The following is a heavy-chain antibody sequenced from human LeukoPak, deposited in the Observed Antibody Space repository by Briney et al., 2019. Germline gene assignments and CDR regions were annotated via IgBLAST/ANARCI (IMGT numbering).Heavy chain of an antibody. D-gene: IGHD7-27*01. V-gene: IGHV1-8*01. CDR1: GYTFTSYD. CDR3: AKVPRELTGK. J-gene: IGHJ4*02. CDR2: MNPNSGNT. Sequence: ASVKVSCKASGYTFTSYDINWVRQATGQGLEWMGYMNPNSGNTVYAQKFQGRVTMTRNISISTAYMELSSLRSEDTAVYYCAKVPRELTGKWGQGTLVTVSS.